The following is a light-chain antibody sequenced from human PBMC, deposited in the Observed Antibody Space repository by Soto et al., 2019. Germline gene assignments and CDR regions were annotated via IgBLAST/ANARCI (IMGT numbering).Light chain of an antibody. CDR1: QSVGTS. J-gene: IGKJ1*01. V-gene: IGKV3-11*01. CDR2: DAS. Sequence: DIVLTQSPATLSLSPGERATFSCKASQSVGTSLAWFQQKPGQAPRLLIYDASVRATGIPARFSGSGSGTDFTLTISRLQPEDIAMYYCQQRSNWPPWTFGRGTRVEI. CDR3: QQRSNWPPWT.